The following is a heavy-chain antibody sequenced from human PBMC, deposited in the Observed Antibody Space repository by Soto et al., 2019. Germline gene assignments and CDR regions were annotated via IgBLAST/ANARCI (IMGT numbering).Heavy chain of an antibody. Sequence: SVKVSCKTSGYSFTDYDIHWVRQAPGQGLEWMGGIVPIVDTSTYAQKFQGRVTITADESTSTVYMELSSLRSDDTAVYYCVRVVAIPGYPDNWGQGTLVTVSS. CDR2: IVPIVDTS. D-gene: IGHD5-12*01. J-gene: IGHJ4*02. CDR1: GYSFTDYD. CDR3: VRVVAIPGYPDN. V-gene: IGHV1-69*13.